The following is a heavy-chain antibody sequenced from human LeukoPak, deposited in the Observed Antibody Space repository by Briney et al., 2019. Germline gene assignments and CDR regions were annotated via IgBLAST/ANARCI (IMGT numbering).Heavy chain of an antibody. V-gene: IGHV4-39*07. J-gene: IGHJ4*02. D-gene: IGHD2-2*01. CDR3: ARVEYQPPDY. CDR1: GGSISSSSYY. Sequence: SETLSLTCTVSGGSISSSSYYWGWIRQPPGKGLEWIGSIYYSGSTYYNPSLKSRVTISVDTSKNQFSLKLSSVTAADTAVYYCARVEYQPPDYWGPGTLVTVSS. CDR2: IYYSGST.